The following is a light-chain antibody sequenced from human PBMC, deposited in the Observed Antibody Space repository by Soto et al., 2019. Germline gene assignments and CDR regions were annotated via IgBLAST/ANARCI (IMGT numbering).Light chain of an antibody. CDR1: TSNIGSNF. CDR2: RDR. J-gene: IGLJ2*01. V-gene: IGLV1-47*01. CDR3: ATWDDSLSGVL. Sequence: QPVLTQPPSASETPGQRVFISCSGSTSNIGSNFVFWYQQLPGAALKLLIYRDRQRPSGVPDRFSGSKSGTSASLAISGLRSEDEAHYYCATWDDSLSGVLFGGGTKLTVL.